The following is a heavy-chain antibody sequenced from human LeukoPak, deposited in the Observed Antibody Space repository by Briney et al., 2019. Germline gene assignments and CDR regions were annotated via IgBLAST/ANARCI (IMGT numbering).Heavy chain of an antibody. J-gene: IGHJ4*02. V-gene: IGHV1-69*05. CDR3: AREGYYDSSGYYYGYFDY. D-gene: IGHD3-22*01. CDR2: IIPIFGTA. CDR1: GGTFSSYA. Sequence: SVKVSCKASGGTFSSYAISWVRQAPGQGLEWMGGIIPIFGTASYAQKFQGRVTITTDESTSIAYMELSSLRSEDSAVYYCAREGYYDSSGYYYGYFDYWGQGTRVTVSS.